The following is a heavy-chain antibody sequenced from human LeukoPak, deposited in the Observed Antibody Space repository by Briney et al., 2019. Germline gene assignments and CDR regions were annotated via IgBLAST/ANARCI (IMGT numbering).Heavy chain of an antibody. CDR1: GGTFSSYA. Sequence: GASVKVSCKASGGTFSSYAISWVRQAPGQGLEWMGGIIPIFGTANYAQKFQGRVTITTDESTSTAYMELSSLRSEDTAVYYCARARPNYYDSSGYYYLDYWGQGTLVTVS. V-gene: IGHV1-69*05. J-gene: IGHJ4*02. CDR3: ARARPNYYDSSGYYYLDY. CDR2: IIPIFGTA. D-gene: IGHD3-22*01.